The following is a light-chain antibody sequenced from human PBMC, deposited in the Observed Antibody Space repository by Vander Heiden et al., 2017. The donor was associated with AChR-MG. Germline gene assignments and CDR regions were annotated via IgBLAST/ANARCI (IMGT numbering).Light chain of an antibody. J-gene: IGLJ2*01. Sequence: QSVLTPPPSVSRAPGQRVTISCTGSSSNIGAGYDVHGYQQVPQTDAKHLIYGDSERRSGGPDRVSGSKSGTADSMAITGLQAEDEADEYCQSCDSSLSGSGVFGGGTKLTVL. V-gene: IGLV1-40*01. CDR3: QSCDSSLSGSGV. CDR2: GDS. CDR1: SSNIGAGYD.